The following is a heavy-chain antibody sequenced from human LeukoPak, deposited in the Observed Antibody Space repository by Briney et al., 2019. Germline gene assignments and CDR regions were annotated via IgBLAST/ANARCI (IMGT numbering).Heavy chain of an antibody. V-gene: IGHV3-7*01. J-gene: IGHJ6*03. D-gene: IGHD2-2*01. CDR3: ATICSTSCYGYYMDV. Sequence: GGSLRLSCAASGFMFSSYWMSWVRQAPGKGLEWVANIKHDGSDKYYVDSVTGRFTISRDNAKNSLSLQMNSLRVEDTAVYYCATICSTSCYGYYMDVWGKGTTVTVSS. CDR2: IKHDGSDK. CDR1: GFMFSSYW.